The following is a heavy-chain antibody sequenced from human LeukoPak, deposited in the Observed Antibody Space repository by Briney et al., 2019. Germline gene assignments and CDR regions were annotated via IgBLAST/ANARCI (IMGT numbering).Heavy chain of an antibody. CDR1: GGSISSGDYY. CDR2: IYYSGST. D-gene: IGHD3-10*01. Sequence: PSETLSLTCTVSGGSISSGDYYWSWIRQPPGKGLEWIGYIYYSGSTYYNPSLKSRVTISVDTSKNQFSLKLSSVTAADTAVYYCARGPRGFGELWALKYWGQGTLVTVSS. V-gene: IGHV4-30-4*01. CDR3: ARGPRGFGELWALKY. J-gene: IGHJ4*02.